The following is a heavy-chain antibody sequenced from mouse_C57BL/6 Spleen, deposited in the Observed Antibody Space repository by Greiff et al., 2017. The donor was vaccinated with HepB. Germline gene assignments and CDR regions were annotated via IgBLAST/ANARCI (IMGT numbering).Heavy chain of an antibody. CDR1: GFNIKDYY. D-gene: IGHD1-1*01. V-gene: IGHV14-2*01. J-gene: IGHJ1*03. CDR2: IDPEDGET. CDR3: ARDYGSSPAFDV. Sequence: EVHLVESGAELVKPGASVKLSCTASGFNIKDYYMHWVKQRTEQGLEWIGRIDPEDGETKYAPKFQGKATITADTSSNTAYLQLSSLTSEDTAVYYCARDYGSSPAFDVWGTGTTVTVSS.